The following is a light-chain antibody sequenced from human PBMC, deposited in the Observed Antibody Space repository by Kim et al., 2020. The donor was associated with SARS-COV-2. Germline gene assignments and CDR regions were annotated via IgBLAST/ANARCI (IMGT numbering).Light chain of an antibody. CDR3: SSYTSSGHLFV. J-gene: IGLJ1*01. CDR1: SSDICTYSS. CDR2: DVT. V-gene: IGLV2-14*03. Sequence: QSITLSCTGNSSDICTYSSVASYQQQVAKAPQLVIYDVTSRPSGVSTRLSGCTSGNNAAPIISGLRDEGEADYYCSSYTSSGHLFVFGSGTKVTVL.